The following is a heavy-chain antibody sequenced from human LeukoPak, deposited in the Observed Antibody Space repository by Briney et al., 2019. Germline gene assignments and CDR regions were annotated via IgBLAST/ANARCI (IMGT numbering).Heavy chain of an antibody. Sequence: GGSLRLSCAASGFTFSRYWMHWVRQAPGKGLVWVSRINTDGSFTTYADSVKGRFTISRDNAKNTLYLQMNSLRAEDTAVYYCAKVNWCGATCADAWGQGTLVTVSS. D-gene: IGHD3-3*01. V-gene: IGHV3-74*01. CDR1: GFTFSRYW. CDR2: INTDGSFT. CDR3: AKVNWCGATCADA. J-gene: IGHJ4*02.